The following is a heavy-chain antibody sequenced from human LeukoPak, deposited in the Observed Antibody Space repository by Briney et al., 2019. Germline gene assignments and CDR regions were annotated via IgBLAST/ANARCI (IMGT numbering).Heavy chain of an antibody. J-gene: IGHJ5*02. Sequence: SVKVSCKASGGTFSSYAISCVRQAPGRGLECMGGIIPIFGTANYAQKFQGRVTITADESTSTAYIELSSLRSEDTAVYYCARDPDSQYCSSTSCYSWFDPWGQETLVAVPS. V-gene: IGHV1-69*13. CDR3: ARDPDSQYCSSTSCYSWFDP. D-gene: IGHD2-2*01. CDR1: GGTFSSYA. CDR2: IIPIFGTA.